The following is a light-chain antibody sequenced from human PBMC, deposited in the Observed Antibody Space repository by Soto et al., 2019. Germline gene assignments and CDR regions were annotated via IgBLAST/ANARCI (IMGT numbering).Light chain of an antibody. CDR3: QQYYSPPYT. J-gene: IGKJ2*01. CDR1: QSVLYSSSNKNY. CDR2: WAS. V-gene: IGKV4-1*01. Sequence: DIVMTQSPDSLAVSLGERATINCKSSQSVLYSSSNKNYLAWYQQKPGQPPNLLIYWASTRESGVPDRFSGTGSGTDFTLTISSLQAEDVAVYYCQQYYSPPYTFGQGTKLEIK.